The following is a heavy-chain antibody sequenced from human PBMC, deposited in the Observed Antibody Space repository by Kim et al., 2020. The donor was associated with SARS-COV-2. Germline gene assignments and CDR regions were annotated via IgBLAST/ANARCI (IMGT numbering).Heavy chain of an antibody. CDR1: GYSFTSYW. CDR3: ARVGSSSQFSYYGMDV. J-gene: IGHJ6*02. V-gene: IGHV5-10-1*01. Sequence: GESLKISCKGSGYSFTSYWISWVRQMPGKGLEWMGRIDPSDSYTNYSPSFQGHVTISADKSISTAYLQWSSLKASDTAMYYCARVGSSSQFSYYGMDVWGQGTTVTVSS. D-gene: IGHD6-6*01. CDR2: IDPSDSYT.